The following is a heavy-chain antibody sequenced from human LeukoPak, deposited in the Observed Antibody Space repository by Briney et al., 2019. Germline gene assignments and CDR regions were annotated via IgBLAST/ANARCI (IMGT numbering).Heavy chain of an antibody. J-gene: IGHJ4*02. V-gene: IGHV4-34*01. CDR1: GGSFSGYY. CDR3: ARGLTH. CDR2: INHSGNS. Sequence: PSETLSLTCSVYGGSFSGYYWRWIRQPPGKGLEWVGEINHSGNSNYNPSLKSRVTISVDTSKNQFSLKLNSVTAADTGVYYCARGLTHWGQGTLVTVSS.